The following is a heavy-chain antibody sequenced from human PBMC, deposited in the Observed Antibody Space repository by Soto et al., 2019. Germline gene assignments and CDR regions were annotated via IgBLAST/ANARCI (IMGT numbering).Heavy chain of an antibody. CDR3: ASGIQLWLRRINNGYSG. Sequence: QVQLVQSGAEVKKPESSVKVSWKAPGGTLSTYASSWVRQAPGQGLEWMGGILPMFGTANYAQRFQDRVTITADESTNTVYMELSSLRSEDTAVYFCASGIQLWLRRINNGYSGWGQGTLVTVSS. D-gene: IGHD5-18*01. CDR2: ILPMFGTA. CDR1: GGTLSTYA. V-gene: IGHV1-69*12. J-gene: IGHJ4*02.